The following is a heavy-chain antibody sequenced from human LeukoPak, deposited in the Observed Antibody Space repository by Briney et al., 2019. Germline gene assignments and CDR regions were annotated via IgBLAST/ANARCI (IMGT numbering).Heavy chain of an antibody. V-gene: IGHV3-15*01. Sequence: GGSLRLSCAASGFTFSNAWMSWVRQAPGKGLEWIGRIKSKTDGGTTDYAAPVKGRFTISRDDSKNTLYLQMNSLKTEDTAVYYCTTKRLRYFDWLDDWFDPWGQGTLVTVSS. CDR2: IKSKTDGGTT. CDR3: TTKRLRYFDWLDDWFDP. D-gene: IGHD3-9*01. CDR1: GFTFSNAW. J-gene: IGHJ5*02.